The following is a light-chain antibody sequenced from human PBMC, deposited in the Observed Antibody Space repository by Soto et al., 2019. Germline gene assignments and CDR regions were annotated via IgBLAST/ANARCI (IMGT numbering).Light chain of an antibody. CDR3: FSFTSTNTHV. J-gene: IGLJ7*01. V-gene: IGLV2-23*01. Sequence: QSALTQPASVSGSPGQSVTISCTGTSSDFESYKFVSWYQHHPGKVPKVIIYETSKRPSGVSDRFSGSKSGNTASLTISGLQAEDEADYYCFSFTSTNTHVFGSGTQLTVL. CDR2: ETS. CDR1: SSDFESYKF.